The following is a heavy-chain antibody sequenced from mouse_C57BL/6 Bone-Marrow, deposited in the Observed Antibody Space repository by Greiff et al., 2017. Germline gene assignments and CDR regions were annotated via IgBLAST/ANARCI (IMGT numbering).Heavy chain of an antibody. V-gene: IGHV1-7*01. CDR3: ARGGRLPFAD. CDR2: INPSSGYT. CDR1: GYTFTSYW. D-gene: IGHD2-4*01. J-gene: IGHJ3*01. Sequence: QVQLQQSGAELAKPGASVKLSCKASGYTFTSYWMHWVKQRPGQGLEWIGYINPSSGYTKYNQKFKGKATLTADKSSSTAYMQLSSLTSEDSAVXYCARGGRLPFADWGKGTLVTVSA.